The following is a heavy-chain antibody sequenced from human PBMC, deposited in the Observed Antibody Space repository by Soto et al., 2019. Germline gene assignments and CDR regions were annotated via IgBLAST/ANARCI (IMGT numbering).Heavy chain of an antibody. Sequence: GGSLRLSCAASGFTFSSYAMHWVRQAPGKGLEWVAVISYDGSNKYYADSVKGRFTISRDNSKNTLYLQMNSLRAEDTAVYYCARDRTEGIVVVTASPVDYWGQGTLVTVSS. CDR1: GFTFSSYA. V-gene: IGHV3-30-3*01. D-gene: IGHD2-21*02. J-gene: IGHJ4*02. CDR2: ISYDGSNK. CDR3: ARDRTEGIVVVTASPVDY.